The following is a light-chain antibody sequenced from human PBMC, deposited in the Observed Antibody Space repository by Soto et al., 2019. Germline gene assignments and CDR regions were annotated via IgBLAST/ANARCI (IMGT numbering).Light chain of an antibody. CDR3: SSYAGSITFDV. V-gene: IGLV2-8*01. J-gene: IGLJ1*01. CDR1: SSDVGGYNY. Sequence: QSVLTQPPSASGSPGQSVTISCTGTSSDVGGYNYVSWYQQHPGKAPKLMIYEVSKRPSGVPDRFSGSKSGNTASLTVSGLQAEDEADYYCSSYAGSITFDVFGTGTKVTGL. CDR2: EVS.